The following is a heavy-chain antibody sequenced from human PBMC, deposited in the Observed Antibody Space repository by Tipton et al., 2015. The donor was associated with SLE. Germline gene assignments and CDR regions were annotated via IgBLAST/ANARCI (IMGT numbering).Heavy chain of an antibody. CDR3: AREREVLHFFDY. J-gene: IGHJ4*02. Sequence: TLSLTCAVYGGSFSGYYWSWIRQPPGKGLEWIGEINHSGSTNYNPSLKSRVTISVDTSKNQFSLKLSSVTAADTAVYYCAREREVLHFFDYWGQGTLVTVSS. D-gene: IGHD1-26*01. CDR1: GGSFSGYY. CDR2: INHSGST. V-gene: IGHV4-34*01.